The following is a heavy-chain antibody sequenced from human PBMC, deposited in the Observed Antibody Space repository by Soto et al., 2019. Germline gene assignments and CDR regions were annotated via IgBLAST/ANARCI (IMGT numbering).Heavy chain of an antibody. J-gene: IGHJ3*02. D-gene: IGHD3-10*01. CDR3: TDLLRGVGAFDI. CDR2: VKDKTDGETT. V-gene: IGHV3-15*01. Sequence: EMQLVQSGGGLVKPGGSLRLSCAASGFSFTDVWMSWVRQAPGKGLEWVARVKDKTDGETTGYAAPVEGRFTISRDDSKNTLYLQMNSLKTEDTAVYYCTDLLRGVGAFDIWGQGTMVTVSS. CDR1: GFSFTDVW.